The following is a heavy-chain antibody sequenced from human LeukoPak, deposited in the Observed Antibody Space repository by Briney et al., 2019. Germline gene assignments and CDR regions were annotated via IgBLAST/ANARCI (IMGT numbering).Heavy chain of an antibody. CDR1: GFTFSGSA. J-gene: IGHJ6*03. V-gene: IGHV3-73*01. Sequence: GGSLRLSCAASGFTFSGSAMHWVRQASGKGLEWVGRIRSKANSYATAYAASVEGMFTISRDDSKNTAYLQMNSLKTENTAVYYCTRRADYVSYYCMDVWGKGTTVTGSS. CDR3: TRRADYVSYYCMDV. D-gene: IGHD4-17*01. CDR2: IRSKANSYAT.